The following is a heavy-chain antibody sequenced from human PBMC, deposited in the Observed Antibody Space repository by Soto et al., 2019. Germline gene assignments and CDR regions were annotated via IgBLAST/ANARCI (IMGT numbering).Heavy chain of an antibody. CDR1: GGSISSGDYY. V-gene: IGHV4-30-4*01. CDR3: ARAEFTFGGVIGWFDP. D-gene: IGHD3-16*01. Sequence: QVQLQESGPGLVKPSQTLSLTCTVSGGSISSGDYYWSWIRQPPGKGLEWIGYIYYSGSTYYNPSLKSRVTISVDTSKNQFSLKLSSVTAADTAVYYCARAEFTFGGVIGWFDPWGQGTLGTVSS. CDR2: IYYSGST. J-gene: IGHJ5*02.